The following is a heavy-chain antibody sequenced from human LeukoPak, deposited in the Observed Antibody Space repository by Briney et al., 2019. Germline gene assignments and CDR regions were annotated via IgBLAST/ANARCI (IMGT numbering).Heavy chain of an antibody. CDR2: IYYSGST. V-gene: IGHV4-59*01. D-gene: IGHD5-12*01. CDR1: GGSISSYY. J-gene: IGHJ3*02. Sequence: PSETLSLTCTVSGGSISSYYWSWIRQPPGKGLEWIGYIYYSGSTNYNPSLKGRVTISVDTSKNQFSLKLSSVTAADTAVYYCARYVDIVATIKHAFDIWGQGTMVTVSS. CDR3: ARYVDIVATIKHAFDI.